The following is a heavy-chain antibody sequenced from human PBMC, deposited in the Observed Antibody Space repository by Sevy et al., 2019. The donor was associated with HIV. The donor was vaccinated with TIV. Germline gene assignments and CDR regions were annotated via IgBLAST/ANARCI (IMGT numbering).Heavy chain of an antibody. V-gene: IGHV4-59*01. J-gene: IGHJ6*02. CDR1: GDSIGSYY. D-gene: IGHD3-9*01. CDR3: ARGQKYDIMTAMYYKNGFDV. Sequence: SETLSLTCTVSGDSIGSYYWSWIRQPPGKGLEWIGADYWNGDTNYSPSLKSRVTILVDTSKNQFSLKLRSVTAADTAVYFCARGQKYDIMTAMYYKNGFDVWGQGTMVTVSS. CDR2: DYWNGDT.